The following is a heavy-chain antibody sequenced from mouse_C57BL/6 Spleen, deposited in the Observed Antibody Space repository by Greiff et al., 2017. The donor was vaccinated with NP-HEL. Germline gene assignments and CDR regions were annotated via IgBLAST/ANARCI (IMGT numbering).Heavy chain of an antibody. J-gene: IGHJ2*01. D-gene: IGHD1-1*02. V-gene: IGHV1-26*01. CDR1: GYTFTDYY. CDR3: ARGPLYGYLDY. CDR2: INPNNGGT. Sequence: VQLQQSGPELVKPGASVKISCKASGYTFTDYYMNWVKQSHGKSLEWIGDINPNNGGTSYNQKFKGKATLTVDKSSSTAYMELRSLTSEDSAVYYCARGPLYGYLDYWGQGTTLTVSS.